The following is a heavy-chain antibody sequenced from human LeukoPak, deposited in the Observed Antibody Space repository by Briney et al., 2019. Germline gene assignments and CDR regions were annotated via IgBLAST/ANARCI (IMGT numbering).Heavy chain of an antibody. CDR2: IYYSGST. CDR1: GGSISSYY. D-gene: IGHD2-8*01. Sequence: PSETLSLTCTVSGGSISSYYWSWIRQPPGKGLEWIGYIYYSGSTNYNPSLKSRVTISVDTSKNQFSLKLSSVTAADTAVYYCARAMGGPFDYWGQGTLVTVSS. J-gene: IGHJ4*02. CDR3: ARAMGGPFDY. V-gene: IGHV4-59*01.